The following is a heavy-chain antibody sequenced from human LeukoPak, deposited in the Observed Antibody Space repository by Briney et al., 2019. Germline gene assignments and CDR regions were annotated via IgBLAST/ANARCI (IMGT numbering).Heavy chain of an antibody. J-gene: IGHJ3*02. CDR1: GGTFSSYT. D-gene: IGHD3-22*01. V-gene: IGHV1-69*16. CDR3: ARGDSSGYSDDVFDI. CDR2: IIPILGIA. Sequence: SVKVSCKASGGTFSSYTISWVRQAPGQGLEWMGRIIPILGIANYAQKFQGRVTITTDESTSTAYMELSSLRSEDTAMYYCARGDSSGYSDDVFDIWGQGTMVTVSS.